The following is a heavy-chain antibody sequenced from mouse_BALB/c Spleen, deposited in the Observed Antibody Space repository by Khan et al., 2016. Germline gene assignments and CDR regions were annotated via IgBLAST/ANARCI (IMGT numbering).Heavy chain of an antibody. J-gene: IGHJ1*01. D-gene: IGHD1-1*01. V-gene: IGHV1-9*01. Sequence: VQLQESGAELMKPGASVKISCKATGYTFSSYWIEWVKQRPGHGLEWIGEILPGSGSSNYNEKFKGKATFTGDTSSNTAYMQLSSLTSEDSAVFYGARGGHYFGSSYVGYWYFDVWGAGTTVTVSS. CDR3: ARGGHYFGSSYVGYWYFDV. CDR1: GYTFSSYW. CDR2: ILPGSGSS.